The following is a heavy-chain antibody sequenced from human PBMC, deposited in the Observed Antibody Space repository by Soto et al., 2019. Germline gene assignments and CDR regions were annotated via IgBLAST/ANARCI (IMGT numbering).Heavy chain of an antibody. D-gene: IGHD6-19*01. CDR3: ARGPTGWYGFDY. J-gene: IGHJ4*02. V-gene: IGHV3-74*01. Sequence: EVQLVESGGVLVQPGGSLRLSCAASGFSFSTNWMHWVRQAPGKGLVWVSRLSRDGSSANYADSVKGRFTISRDNATNTLYLQMNSLPAEDTAIYYCARGPTGWYGFDYWGQGTLVTVSS. CDR2: LSRDGSSA. CDR1: GFSFSTNW.